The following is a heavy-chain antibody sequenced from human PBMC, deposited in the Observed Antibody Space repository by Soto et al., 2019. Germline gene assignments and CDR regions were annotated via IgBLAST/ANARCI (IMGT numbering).Heavy chain of an antibody. CDR1: GVTLRSFT. J-gene: IGHJ6*02. V-gene: IGHV3-21*04. CDR3: ARDNALHCSSTSCHLRGMDV. D-gene: IGHD2-2*01. CDR2: MSSNSAYI. Sequence: PWGSLRLSCAASGVTLRSFTMNWVRQAPGKGLEWVSTMSSNSAYIYYTDALRGRFTISRDNAKNSLHLQMNSLRSEDTAVYYCARDNALHCSSTSCHLRGMDVWGQGTTVTVSS.